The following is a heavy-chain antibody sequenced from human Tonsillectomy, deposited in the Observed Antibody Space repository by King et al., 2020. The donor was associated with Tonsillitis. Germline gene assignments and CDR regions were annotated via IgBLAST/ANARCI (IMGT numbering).Heavy chain of an antibody. CDR3: ARALSTVTSTLNWFDP. J-gene: IGHJ5*02. CDR1: GYSFTSYW. Sequence: QLVQSGAEVKKPGESLKISCKGSGYSFTSYWIGWVRQMPGKGLEWMGIIYPGDSDTRYSPSFQGQVTISADKSISTAYLQWSSLKASDTAMYYCARALSTVTSTLNWFDPWGQGTLVTVSS. D-gene: IGHD4-17*01. CDR2: IYPGDSDT. V-gene: IGHV5-51*01.